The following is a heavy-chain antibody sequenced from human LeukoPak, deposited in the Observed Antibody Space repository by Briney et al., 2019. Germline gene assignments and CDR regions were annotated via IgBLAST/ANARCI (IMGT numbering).Heavy chain of an antibody. CDR3: ARAKMRGDYLKVDP. D-gene: IGHD4-17*01. V-gene: IGHV3-30*04. Sequence: PGGSLRLSCAAYGFTLSSYAMHWVRQAPGKGLEWVAVISYDGSNKYYADSVKGRFTISRDNSKNALYLQMNSLRSDDTAVYYCARAKMRGDYLKVDPWGQGTLVTVSS. J-gene: IGHJ5*02. CDR1: GFTLSSYA. CDR2: ISYDGSNK.